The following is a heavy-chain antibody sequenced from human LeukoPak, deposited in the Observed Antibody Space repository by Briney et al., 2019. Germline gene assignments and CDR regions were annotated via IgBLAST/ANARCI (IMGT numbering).Heavy chain of an antibody. CDR3: ESFIEYTSSDAFDI. Sequence: PSGTLSLTCAVSGGSISSSNWWSWVRQPPGKGLEWIGEIYHSGRTNYNPSLKSRVTISVDKSKNQFSLKLSSVSAADTAVYYCESFIEYTSSDAFDIWGQGTMVTVSS. J-gene: IGHJ3*02. CDR1: GGSISSSNW. D-gene: IGHD6-6*01. V-gene: IGHV4-4*02. CDR2: IYHSGRT.